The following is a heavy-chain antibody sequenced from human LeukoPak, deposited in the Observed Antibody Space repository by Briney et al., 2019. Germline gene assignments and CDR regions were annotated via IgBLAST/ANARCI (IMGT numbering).Heavy chain of an antibody. D-gene: IGHD6-13*01. CDR2: IYYSGST. J-gene: IGHJ4*02. Sequence: SETLSLTCTVSGGSISSYYWSWIRQPPGKGLEWIGYIYYSGSTNYNPSLKSRVTISVDTSKNQFSLKLSSVTAADTAVYYCARHDPYSSSWYYFDYWGQGTLVTVPS. V-gene: IGHV4-59*08. CDR3: ARHDPYSSSWYYFDY. CDR1: GGSISSYY.